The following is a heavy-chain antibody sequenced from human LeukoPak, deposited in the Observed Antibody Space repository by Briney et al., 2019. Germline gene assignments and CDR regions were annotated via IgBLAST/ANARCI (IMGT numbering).Heavy chain of an antibody. CDR2: IKQDGSEK. V-gene: IGHV3-7*01. D-gene: IGHD3-22*01. CDR1: GFTFSSYW. J-gene: IGHJ4*02. CDR3: ARGIKHYYDSSGYYYGVDY. Sequence: GKSLRLSCAASGFTFSSYWMSWVRQAPGKGLEWVANIKQDGSEKYYVDSVKGRFTISRDNAKNSLYLQMNSLRAEDTAVYYCARGIKHYYDSSGYYYGVDYWGQGTLVTVSS.